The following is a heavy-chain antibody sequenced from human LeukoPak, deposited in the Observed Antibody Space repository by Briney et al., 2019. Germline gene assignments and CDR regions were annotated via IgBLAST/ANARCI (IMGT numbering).Heavy chain of an antibody. D-gene: IGHD2-2*01. J-gene: IGHJ2*01. CDR1: GGSISSGSYY. CDR2: IYTSGST. Sequence: SETLSLTCTVSGGSISSGSYYWSWIRQPAGKGLEWIGRIYTSGSTNYNPSLKSRVTISVDTSKNQFSLKLSSVTAADTAVYYCARALGYCSSTSCYKYWYFDLWRRRTLVSVCS. V-gene: IGHV4-61*02. CDR3: ARALGYCSSTSCYKYWYFDL.